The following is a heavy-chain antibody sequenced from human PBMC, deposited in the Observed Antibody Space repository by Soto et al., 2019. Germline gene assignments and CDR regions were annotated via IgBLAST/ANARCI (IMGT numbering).Heavy chain of an antibody. D-gene: IGHD3-10*01. CDR3: ARDFGFYGSGSYYNRNFDY. CDR2: ISSSSSYI. V-gene: IGHV3-21*01. CDR1: GFTFSSYS. Sequence: GGSLRLSCAASGFTFSSYSMNWVRQAPGKGLEWVSSISSSSSYIYYADSVKGRFTISRDNAKNSLYLQMNSLRAEDTAVYYCARDFGFYGSGSYYNRNFDYWGQGTLVTVSS. J-gene: IGHJ4*02.